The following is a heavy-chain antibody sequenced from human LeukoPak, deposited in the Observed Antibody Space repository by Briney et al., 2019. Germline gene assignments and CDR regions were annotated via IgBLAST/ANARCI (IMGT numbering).Heavy chain of an antibody. CDR3: ARQLVATRRGDAFDI. D-gene: IGHD6-13*01. V-gene: IGHV4-4*07. CDR1: GGSISSYY. Sequence: SETLSLTCTVSGGSISSYYWSWIRQPAGQGLEWIGRIYTSGSTNYNPSLKSRVTMSVDTSKNQFSLKLSSVTAADTAVYYCARQLVATRRGDAFDIWGQGTMVTVSS. CDR2: IYTSGST. J-gene: IGHJ3*02.